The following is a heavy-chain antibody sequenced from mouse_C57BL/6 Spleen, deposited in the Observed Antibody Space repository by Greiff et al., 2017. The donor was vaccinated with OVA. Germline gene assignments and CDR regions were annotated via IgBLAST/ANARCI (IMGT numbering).Heavy chain of an antibody. CDR2: ISSGGDYI. CDR3: TRVDYGSSYGNAMDY. J-gene: IGHJ4*01. D-gene: IGHD1-1*01. Sequence: EVKLMESGEGLVKPGGSLKLSCAASGFTFSSYAMSWVRQTPEKRLEWVAYISSGGDYIYYADTVKGRFTISRDNARNTLYLQMSSLKSEDTAMYYCTRVDYGSSYGNAMDYWCQGTSVTFSS. CDR1: GFTFSSYA. V-gene: IGHV5-9-1*02.